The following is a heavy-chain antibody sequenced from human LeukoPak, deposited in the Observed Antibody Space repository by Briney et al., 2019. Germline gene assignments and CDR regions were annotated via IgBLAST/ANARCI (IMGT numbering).Heavy chain of an antibody. CDR3: AREDDYGDYFGY. V-gene: IGHV3-74*01. D-gene: IGHD4-17*01. J-gene: IGHJ4*02. Sequence: GGSLRLSCAASGFTLSSYWMHWVRQAPGKGLVWVSRINSDGSSTSYADSVKGRFTISRDNAKNTLYLQMNSLRAEDTAVYYCAREDDYGDYFGYWGQGTLVTVSS. CDR1: GFTLSSYW. CDR2: INSDGSST.